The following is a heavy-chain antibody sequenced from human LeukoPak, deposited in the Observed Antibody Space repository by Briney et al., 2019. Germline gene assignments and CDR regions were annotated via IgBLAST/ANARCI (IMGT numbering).Heavy chain of an antibody. J-gene: IGHJ6*03. D-gene: IGHD2-2*01. CDR2: FDPEDGET. Sequence: ASVKVSCKVSGYTLTELSMHWVRQAPGKGLEWMGGFDPEDGETIYAQKFQGRVTMTEDTSTDTAYMELSSLRSEDTAAYYCATSIVPAAIEGYYYYMDVWGKGTTVTVSS. CDR1: GYTLTELS. CDR3: ATSIVPAAIEGYYYYMDV. V-gene: IGHV1-24*01.